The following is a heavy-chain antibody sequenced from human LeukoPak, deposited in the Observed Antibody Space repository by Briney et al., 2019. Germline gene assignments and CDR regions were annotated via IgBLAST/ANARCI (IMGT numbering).Heavy chain of an antibody. CDR3: AKAYCSSTSCHTDY. CDR2: IRGSGGST. D-gene: IGHD2-2*02. CDR1: GFTFSSYG. Sequence: PGGTLRLSCGASGFTFSSYGMSWVRQAPGKGLEWVSGIRGSGGSTYYADSVKGRFTISRDNSKNTLYLQMNSLRAEDMALYYCAKAYCSSTSCHTDYWGQGTLVTVSS. J-gene: IGHJ4*02. V-gene: IGHV3-23*01.